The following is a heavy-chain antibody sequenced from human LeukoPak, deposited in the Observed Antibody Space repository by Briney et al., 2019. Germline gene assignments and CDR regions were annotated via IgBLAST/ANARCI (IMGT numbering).Heavy chain of an antibody. CDR3: ARHVAYSSNNVWGTYYFDY. V-gene: IGHV3-21*01. CDR2: ISSSSSYI. D-gene: IGHD3-16*01. J-gene: IGHJ4*02. Sequence: GGSLRLSCAASGFTFSSYGMNWVRQAPGKGLEWVSSISSSSSYIYYADSVKGRFTISRDNAKKSLYLQMNSLRAEDTAVYYCARHVAYSSNNVWGTYYFDYWGQGTLVTVSS. CDR1: GFTFSSYG.